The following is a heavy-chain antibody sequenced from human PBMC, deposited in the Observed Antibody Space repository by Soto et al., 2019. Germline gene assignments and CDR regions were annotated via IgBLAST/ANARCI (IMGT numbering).Heavy chain of an antibody. CDR3: ARGKGMEENYYYYGLDI. D-gene: IGHD1-1*01. CDR1: GYTFSTYA. V-gene: IGHV1-3*01. Sequence: QVQVVQSGAEVKKPGASVKDSCKASGYTFSTYAMHWVRQAPGQSLEWMGWVNGGTGQTKYSQRFQDRVTIARDASASTAYMELSSLRSEDTAVYYCARGKGMEENYYYYGLDIWGQGTTVTVSS. J-gene: IGHJ6*02. CDR2: VNGGTGQT.